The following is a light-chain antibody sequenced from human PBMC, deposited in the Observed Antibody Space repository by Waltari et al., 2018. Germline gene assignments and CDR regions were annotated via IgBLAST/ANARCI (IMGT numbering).Light chain of an antibody. CDR1: RSDVGGYNY. Sequence: QSALTQPPSASGSPGQSVTISCTGTRSDVGGYNYVPWYQQYPGKAPKLMISEVSKRPSGVPDRFSGSKSGNTASLTVSGLQAEDEADYYCNSYAGNNNWVFGGGTKLTVL. CDR3: NSYAGNNNWV. J-gene: IGLJ3*02. V-gene: IGLV2-8*01. CDR2: EVS.